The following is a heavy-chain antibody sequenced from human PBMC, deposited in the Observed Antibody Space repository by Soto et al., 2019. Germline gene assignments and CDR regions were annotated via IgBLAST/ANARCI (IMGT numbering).Heavy chain of an antibody. CDR3: AKDLEVLRYFYYYYYYYMDV. J-gene: IGHJ6*03. D-gene: IGHD3-9*01. Sequence: GGSLRLSCAASGFTFSSYAMSWVRQAPGKGLEWVSAISGSGGSTYYADSVKGRFTISRDNSKNTLYLQMNSLRAEDTAVYYCAKDLEVLRYFYYYYYYYMDVWGKGTTVTVSS. CDR2: ISGSGGST. CDR1: GFTFSSYA. V-gene: IGHV3-23*01.